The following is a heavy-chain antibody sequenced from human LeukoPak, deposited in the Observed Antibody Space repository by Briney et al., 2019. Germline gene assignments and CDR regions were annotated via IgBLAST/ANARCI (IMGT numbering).Heavy chain of an antibody. CDR3: ARRTTIGYGDLYYYYGMDV. V-gene: IGHV4-39*07. Sequence: PSETLSLTCTVSGGSISSSSYYWGWIRQPPGKGLEWIGSIYYSGSTYYNPSLKSRVTISVDTSKNQFSLKLSSVTAADTAVYYCARRTTIGYGDLYYYYGMDVWGQGTTVTVSS. CDR1: GGSISSSSYY. D-gene: IGHD4-17*01. CDR2: IYYSGST. J-gene: IGHJ6*02.